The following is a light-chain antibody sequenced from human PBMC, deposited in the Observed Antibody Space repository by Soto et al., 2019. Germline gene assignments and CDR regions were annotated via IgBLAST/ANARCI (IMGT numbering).Light chain of an antibody. J-gene: IGKJ1*01. CDR3: QQYGRSPTT. Sequence: ESVLTQSPDTLSLSPGEIATLCCRASQNFGSSYLAWYQQKRGQAPRFLIYGASSRATGIPDRFSGSGSGTDCTLTISRLEPEDVAVYYCQQYGRSPTTLGQGTKVDIK. V-gene: IGKV3-20*01. CDR2: GAS. CDR1: QNFGSSY.